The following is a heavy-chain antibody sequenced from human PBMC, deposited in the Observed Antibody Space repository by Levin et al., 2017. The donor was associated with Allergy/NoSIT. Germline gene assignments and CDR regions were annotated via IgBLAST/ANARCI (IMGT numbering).Heavy chain of an antibody. CDR1: GFTFRDYY. CDR2: ISGTSSAI. J-gene: IGHJ4*02. V-gene: IGHV3-11*05. D-gene: IGHD6-13*01. CDR3: ARGPFAAAAHY. Sequence: GESLKISCAASGFTFRDYYMSWIRQAPGKGLELVSYISGTSSAIIYADSVKGRFTIPRDNAQNSLYLQMNSLRAEDTAVYFCARGPFAAAAHYWGQGTLVTVSS.